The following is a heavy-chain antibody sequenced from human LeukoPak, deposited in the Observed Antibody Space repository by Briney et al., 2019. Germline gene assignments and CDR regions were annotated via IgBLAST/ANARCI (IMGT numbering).Heavy chain of an antibody. CDR3: ARGVDYDTNGPAY. CDR1: GYTFTGYY. Sequence: ASVKVSCKASGYTFTGYYMHWVRQAPGQGLEWMGWINPNSGGTNYAQKFQGRVTMTGDTSFITAYMEMSRLRFDDTAVYYCARGVDYDTNGPAYWGQGTLVTVSS. CDR2: INPNSGGT. D-gene: IGHD4/OR15-4a*01. V-gene: IGHV1-2*02. J-gene: IGHJ4*02.